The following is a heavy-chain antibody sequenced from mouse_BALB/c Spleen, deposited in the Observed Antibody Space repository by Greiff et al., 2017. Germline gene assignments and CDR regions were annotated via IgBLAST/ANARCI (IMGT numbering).Heavy chain of an antibody. Sequence: EVKLVESGPGLVKPSQSLSLTCTVTGYSITSDYAWNWIRQFPGNKLEWMGYISYSGSTSYNPSLKSRISITRDTSKNQFFLQLNSVTTEDTATYYCAREVPFAYWGQGTLVTVSA. CDR3: AREVPFAY. CDR1: GYSITSDYA. CDR2: ISYSGST. J-gene: IGHJ3*01. V-gene: IGHV3-2*02.